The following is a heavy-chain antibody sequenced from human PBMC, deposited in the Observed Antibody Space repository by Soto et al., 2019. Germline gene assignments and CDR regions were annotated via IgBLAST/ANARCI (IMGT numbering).Heavy chain of an antibody. V-gene: IGHV3-13*01. CDR3: ARVAARYGMDV. CDR1: GFTFSSYD. Sequence: EVQLVESGGGLVQPGGSLRLSCAASGFTFSSYDMHWVRQATGKGLEWVSAIGTAGDTCYPGSVKGRFTISRENAKNSLDLQMNSLRAEDTAVYYCARVAARYGMDVWGQGTTVTVSS. D-gene: IGHD6-13*01. CDR2: IGTAGDT. J-gene: IGHJ6*02.